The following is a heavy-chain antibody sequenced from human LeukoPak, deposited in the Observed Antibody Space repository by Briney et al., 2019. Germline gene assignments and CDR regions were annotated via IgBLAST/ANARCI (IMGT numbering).Heavy chain of an antibody. CDR3: AELGITMIGGV. D-gene: IGHD3-10*02. V-gene: IGHV3-48*04. J-gene: IGHJ6*04. CDR2: ISSSGSTI. CDR1: GFTFNNYR. Sequence: GGSLRLSCAASGFTFNNYRVNWVRQAPGKGLKWVSYISSSGSTIYYADSVKGRFTISRDNAKNSLYLQMNSLRAEDTAVYYCAELGITMIGGVWGKGTTVTISS.